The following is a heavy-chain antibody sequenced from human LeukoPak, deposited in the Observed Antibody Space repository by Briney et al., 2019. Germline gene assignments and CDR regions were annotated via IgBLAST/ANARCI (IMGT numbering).Heavy chain of an antibody. J-gene: IGHJ3*02. CDR3: ARETTVTLPSHAFDI. CDR1: GGSISSYY. V-gene: IGHV4-59*01. Sequence: SETLSLTCTVSGGSISSYYWSWIRQPPGKGLERIGYIYYSGSTNYNPSLKSRVTISVDTSKNQFSLKLSSVTAADTAVYYCARETTVTLPSHAFDIWGQGTMVTVSS. CDR2: IYYSGST. D-gene: IGHD4-11*01.